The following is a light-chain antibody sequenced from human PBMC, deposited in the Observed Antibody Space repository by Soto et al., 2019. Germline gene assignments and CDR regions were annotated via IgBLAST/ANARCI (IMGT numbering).Light chain of an antibody. CDR3: QQYNSCPLT. CDR2: DAS. V-gene: IGKV1-5*01. CDR1: QSISFW. J-gene: IGKJ4*01. Sequence: DIQVTQSPSTLSASVGDRVTITCRGGQSISFWLAWYQQKPGSAPNLLIYDASTLGGGVPSRFSGSGSGTEFTLTISNLQPDVFASYYCQQYNSCPLTFGGGTRVEIK.